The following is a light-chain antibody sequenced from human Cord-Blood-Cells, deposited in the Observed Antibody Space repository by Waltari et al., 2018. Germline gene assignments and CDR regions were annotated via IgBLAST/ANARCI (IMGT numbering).Light chain of an antibody. V-gene: IGLV2-8*01. J-gene: IGLJ1*01. CDR3: SSYAGSNNFV. CDR2: QVS. Sequence: QPALTQPHSASGSPGQSVTISCTGASRDVGGDNYVSWYQQHPGNAPKLMIYQVSKRPSGGPDRFSGSKSGNTASLTVSGLQAEDEADYYCSSYAGSNNFVFGTGTKVTVL. CDR1: SRDVGGDNY.